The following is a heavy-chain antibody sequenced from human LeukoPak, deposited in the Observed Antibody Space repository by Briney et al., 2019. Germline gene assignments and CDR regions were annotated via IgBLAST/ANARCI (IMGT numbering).Heavy chain of an antibody. D-gene: IGHD1-26*01. CDR3: ARQTGGATNNSPSYWYFNL. V-gene: IGHV4-39*01. CDR2: IYYSGST. Sequence: SETLSLTCTVSGGSISSSSYYWGWIRQPPGKGLEWIGSIYYSGSTYYNPSLKSRVTISVDTSKNQFSLKLSSVTAADTAVYYCARQTGGATNNSPSYWYFNLWGGGTLVTVSS. J-gene: IGHJ2*01. CDR1: GGSISSSSYY.